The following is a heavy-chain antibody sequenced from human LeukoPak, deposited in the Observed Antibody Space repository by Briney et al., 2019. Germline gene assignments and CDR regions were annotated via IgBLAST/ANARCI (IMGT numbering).Heavy chain of an antibody. CDR2: ISYDGSNK. CDR3: ARKLMSSRRFEY. D-gene: IGHD2-8*01. V-gene: IGHV3-30*03. J-gene: IGHJ4*02. Sequence: GRSLRLSCAASGFTFSSYAMHWVRQAPGKGLEWVAVISYDGSNKYYADSVKGRFTISRDNSKNTLYLQMNSLRAEDTAVYYCARKLMSSRRFEYWGQGTLVTVSS. CDR1: GFTFSSYA.